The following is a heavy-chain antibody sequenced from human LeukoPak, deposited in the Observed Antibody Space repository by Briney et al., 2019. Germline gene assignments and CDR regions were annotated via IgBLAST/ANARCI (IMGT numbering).Heavy chain of an antibody. CDR1: GFTFSSYA. D-gene: IGHD4-17*01. CDR2: ISYDGSNK. V-gene: IGHV3-30-3*01. J-gene: IGHJ4*02. CDR3: AKEAGGGYGESFDY. Sequence: GGSLRLSCAASGFTFSSYAMHWVRQAPGKGLEWVAVISYDGSNKYYADSVKGRFTISRDNSKNTLYLQMNSLRAEDAALYYCAKEAGGGYGESFDYWGQGTLVTVSS.